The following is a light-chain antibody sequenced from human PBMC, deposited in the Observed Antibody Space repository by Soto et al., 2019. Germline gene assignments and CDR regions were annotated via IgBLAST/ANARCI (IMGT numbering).Light chain of an antibody. CDR1: SSDVGGYNY. J-gene: IGLJ3*02. V-gene: IGLV2-11*01. CDR2: EVS. Sequence: QSVLTQPRSVSGSPGQSVTISCTGTSSDVGGYNYVSWYQHHPGKAPKVMVHEVSNRPSGVPDRFSGSKSGNTASLTISGLQAEDEADYYCYSYAGSSTWVFGGGTKLPS. CDR3: YSYAGSSTWV.